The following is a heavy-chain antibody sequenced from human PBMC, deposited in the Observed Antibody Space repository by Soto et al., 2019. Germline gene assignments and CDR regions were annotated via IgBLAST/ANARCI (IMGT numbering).Heavy chain of an antibody. V-gene: IGHV3-23*01. CDR3: AKDRGRCSSTSCPPRLFDY. CDR2: ISGSGGST. D-gene: IGHD2-2*01. J-gene: IGHJ4*02. Sequence: EVQLLESGGGLVQPGGSLRLSCAASGFTFSSYAMSWVRQAPGKGLEWVSGISGSGGSTYYADSVKGRFTISRDNSNKTLYLQMTSLRAEDTAVYYCAKDRGRCSSTSCPPRLFDYWGQGTLVTVSS. CDR1: GFTFSSYA.